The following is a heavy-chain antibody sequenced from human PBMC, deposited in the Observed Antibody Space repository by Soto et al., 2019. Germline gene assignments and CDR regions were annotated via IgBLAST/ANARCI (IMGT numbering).Heavy chain of an antibody. J-gene: IGHJ6*02. CDR2: INHSGST. V-gene: IGHV4-34*01. CDR1: GGSFSGYY. D-gene: IGHD3-10*01. Sequence: ETLSLTCAVYGGSFSGYYWSWIRQPPGKGLEWIGEINHSGSTNYNPSLKSRVTISVDTSKNQFSLKLSSVTAADTAVYYCASVGPWFGEFHYYYYGMDVWGQGTTATVSS. CDR3: ASVGPWFGEFHYYYYGMDV.